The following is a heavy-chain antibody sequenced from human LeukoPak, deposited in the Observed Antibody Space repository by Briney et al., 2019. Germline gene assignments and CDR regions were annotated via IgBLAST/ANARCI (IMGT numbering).Heavy chain of an antibody. D-gene: IGHD3-22*01. CDR3: SRGKYSYDSSGYYDY. V-gene: IGHV3-13*01. CDR2: ISTTGDS. CDR1: GFTFSRYD. Sequence: HSGGSLRLSCSPSGFTFSRYDMQWVRQAAGKGWEWVSAISTTGDSFYPGPAKGRFTISREDANNPLPLQMNSLRAGDTAVYYCSRGKYSYDSSGYYDYWGQGTLVTVSS. J-gene: IGHJ4*02.